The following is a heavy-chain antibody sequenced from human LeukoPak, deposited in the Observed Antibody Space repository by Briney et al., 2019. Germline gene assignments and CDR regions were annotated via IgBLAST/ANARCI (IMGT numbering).Heavy chain of an antibody. CDR3: ARGRPHGNDY. J-gene: IGHJ4*02. Sequence: GGSLRLSCAASGFTFGSYWMNWVRQAPGKGLVWVSRIASDGSSTTYADSVKGRFSISRDNAKNTLYLQMNSLRVEDTAVYYCARGRPHGNDYWGQGTLVTISS. D-gene: IGHD4-23*01. CDR2: IASDGSST. V-gene: IGHV3-74*01. CDR1: GFTFGSYW.